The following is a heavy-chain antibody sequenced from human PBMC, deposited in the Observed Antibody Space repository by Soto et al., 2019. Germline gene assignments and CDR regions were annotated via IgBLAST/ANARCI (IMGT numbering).Heavy chain of an antibody. CDR1: GYTFTSYY. CDR2: INPSRGST. CDR3: ARDYAYYYDSSGYSDWYFDL. J-gene: IGHJ2*01. V-gene: IGHV1-46*01. D-gene: IGHD3-22*01. Sequence: ASVKVSGKASGYTFTSYYMHWVRQAPGQGLEWMGIINPSRGSTSYAQKFQGRVTMTRDTSTSTVYMELSSLRSEDTAVYYCARDYAYYYDSSGYSDWYFDLWGRGTLVTVSS.